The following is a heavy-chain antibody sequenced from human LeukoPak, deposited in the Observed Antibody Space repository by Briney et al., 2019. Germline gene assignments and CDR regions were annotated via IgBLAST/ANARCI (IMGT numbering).Heavy chain of an antibody. D-gene: IGHD3-10*01. CDR2: ILGGGDTT. CDR1: GFTFNYYA. CDR3: AKDLVSQRGVGSSEKVDY. V-gene: IGHV3-23*01. Sequence: PGGSLRLSCAASGFTFNYYAMNWVRQAPGKGLEWVSAILGGGDTTSYADSVKGRLTISRDNSKNTLYLQMNSLRAEDTAVYYCAKDLVSQRGVGSSEKVDYWGQGTLVTVSS. J-gene: IGHJ4*02.